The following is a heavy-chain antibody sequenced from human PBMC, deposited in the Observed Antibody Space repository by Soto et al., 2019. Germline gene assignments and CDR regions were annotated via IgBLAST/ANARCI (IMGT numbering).Heavy chain of an antibody. CDR1: GGSITSGGYY. J-gene: IGHJ5*02. D-gene: IGHD3-22*01. Sequence: PSETLSLTCTVSGGSITSGGYYWSWIRQHPGKGLEWIGYIYYSGFTYYNPSLKSRVTISVDTSKNQFSLKLSSVTAADTAVYYCARLHYYDRSGYYFRFDPWGQGTLVTVS. V-gene: IGHV4-31*03. CDR3: ARLHYYDRSGYYFRFDP. CDR2: IYYSGFT.